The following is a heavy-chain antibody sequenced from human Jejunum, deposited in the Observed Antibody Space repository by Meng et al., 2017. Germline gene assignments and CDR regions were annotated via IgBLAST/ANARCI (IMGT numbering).Heavy chain of an antibody. D-gene: IGHD2-21*02. CDR1: GFTFSNYD. Sequence: WASGGGLTQPGGSLRLSCVASGFTFSNYDMTWVRQAPGKGLEWVSTISGGVGGTYYADSVKGRFTISRDNSRNTLYLQMNSLRAEDTAVYYCARGAVTGQRSDFWGQGTLVTVSS. V-gene: IGHV3-23*01. CDR2: ISGGVGGT. CDR3: ARGAVTGQRSDF. J-gene: IGHJ4*02.